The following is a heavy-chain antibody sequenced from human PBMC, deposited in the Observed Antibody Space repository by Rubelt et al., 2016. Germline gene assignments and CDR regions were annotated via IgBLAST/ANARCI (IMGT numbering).Heavy chain of an antibody. CDR3: ARQGTRSGFDY. V-gene: IGHV4-34*01. CDR1: GGSFSGYY. CDR2: INHSGST. Sequence: QVQLQQWGAGLLKPSETLSLTCAVYGGSFSGYYWSWIRQPPGKGLEWIGEINHSGSTNYNPSLKSRVTISVDTSKNQFSLRLSSVTAADTAVYYCARQGTRSGFDYWGQGTLVTVSS. D-gene: IGHD3-10*01. J-gene: IGHJ4*02.